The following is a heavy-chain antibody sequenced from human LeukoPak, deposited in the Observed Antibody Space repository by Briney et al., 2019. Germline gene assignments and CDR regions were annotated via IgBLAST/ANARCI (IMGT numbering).Heavy chain of an antibody. CDR2: IYPGDSDI. CDR3: ALAGDDFWSGPNWFDP. CDR1: GYSFTSYW. D-gene: IGHD3-3*01. V-gene: IGHV5-51*01. Sequence: GESLKISCKGSGYSFTSYWIGWVRQMPGKGLEWMGIIYPGDSDIRYSPSFQGQVTISADKSISTAYLQWSSLKASDTAMYYCALAGDDFWSGPNWFDPWGQGTLVTVSS. J-gene: IGHJ5*02.